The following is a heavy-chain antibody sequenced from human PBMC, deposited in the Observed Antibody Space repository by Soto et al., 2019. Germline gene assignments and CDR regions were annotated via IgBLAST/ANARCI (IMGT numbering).Heavy chain of an antibody. CDR1: GHSFTGYG. D-gene: IGHD5-12*01. CDR3: AREEIVETILETNTYNFGMDV. Sequence: ASVKVSCKASGHSFTGYGISWVRQAPGQGLEWMGWITAYNGDTKYAQRFQGRVTMTTDTSTTTAFMELRSLRSDDTAVYYCAREEIVETILETNTYNFGMDVWGQGTTVTVYS. J-gene: IGHJ6*02. V-gene: IGHV1-18*04. CDR2: ITAYNGDT.